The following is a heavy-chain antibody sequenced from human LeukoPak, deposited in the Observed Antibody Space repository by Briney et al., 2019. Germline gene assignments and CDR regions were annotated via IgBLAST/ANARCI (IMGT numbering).Heavy chain of an antibody. CDR1: GCTFTSYG. CDR3: ARDEGDNWFDP. CDR2: ISAYNGNT. D-gene: IGHD3-16*01. J-gene: IGHJ5*02. Sequence: ASVKVSCRASGCTFTSYGISWVRQAPGQGLEWMRWISAYNGNTNYAQKLQGRVTMTTDTSTSTAYMELRSLRSDDTAVYYCARDEGDNWFDPWGQGTLVTVSS. V-gene: IGHV1-18*01.